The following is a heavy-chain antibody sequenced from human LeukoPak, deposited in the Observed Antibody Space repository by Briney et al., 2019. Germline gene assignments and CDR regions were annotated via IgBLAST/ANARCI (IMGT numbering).Heavy chain of an antibody. J-gene: IGHJ3*02. D-gene: IGHD1-7*01. CDR2: ISSSSSYI. CDR1: GFTFSRHS. V-gene: IGHV3-21*01. CDR3: ARDSGNYLDAFDI. Sequence: GGSLRLSCAASGFTFSRHSINWVRQAPGKGLEWVSSISSSSSYIYYADSVKGRFTISRDNAKNSLYLQMNSLRAEDTAVYYCARDSGNYLDAFDIWGQGTMATVSS.